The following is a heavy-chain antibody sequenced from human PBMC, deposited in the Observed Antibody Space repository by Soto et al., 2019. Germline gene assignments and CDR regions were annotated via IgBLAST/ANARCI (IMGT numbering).Heavy chain of an antibody. CDR2: IKSKGGGGTE. V-gene: IGHV3-15*07. J-gene: IGHJ6*02. CDR1: GFSFSPAW. Sequence: EVQLVESGGGLVTPGGSLTLSCAASGFSFSPAWMNWVRQAPGKGLEWVGHIKSKGGGGTEDDAVPGKGRIIISRDDSKNTIYLQMNSLKPDDTALYYSILHHDFYYGRAWWGQGPRVTVSS. CDR3: ILHHDFYYGRAW.